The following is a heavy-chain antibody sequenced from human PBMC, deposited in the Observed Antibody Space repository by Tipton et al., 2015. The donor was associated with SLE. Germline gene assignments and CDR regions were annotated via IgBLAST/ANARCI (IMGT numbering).Heavy chain of an antibody. D-gene: IGHD2-8*01. CDR2: IYSNGDT. Sequence: GLVKPSQTLSLTCSVSGASISRGEHYWSWVRQLPGKGLEWIGYIYSNGDTYYNPSLKSRVTISVDTSQNQFSPKLSSVTAADTAVYYCARDSPTQCNGVCPLVRYFDLWGRGTLVTVSS. CDR1: GASISRGEHY. J-gene: IGHJ2*01. V-gene: IGHV4-31*03. CDR3: ARDSPTQCNGVCPLVRYFDL.